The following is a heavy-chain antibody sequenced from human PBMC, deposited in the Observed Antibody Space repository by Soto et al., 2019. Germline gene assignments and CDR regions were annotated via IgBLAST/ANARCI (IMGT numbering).Heavy chain of an antibody. J-gene: IGHJ4*02. V-gene: IGHV3-30-3*01. D-gene: IGHD3-16*01. CDR3: ARDGGAD. CDR1: GFTFSSYA. CDR2: MSYDGSNK. Sequence: QVQLVESGGGVVQPGRSLRLSCAASGFTFSSYAMHWVRRAPGKGLEGMAVMSYDGSNKYYADSVKGRFTISRDNSKNTLYLTMNSLRPEDTALYYCARDGGADWGQGTLVIVSS.